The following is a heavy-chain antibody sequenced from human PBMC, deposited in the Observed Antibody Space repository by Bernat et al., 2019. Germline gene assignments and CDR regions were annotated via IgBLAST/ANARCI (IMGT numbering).Heavy chain of an antibody. V-gene: IGHV1-18*01. D-gene: IGHD2-21*01. Sequence: QVQLVESGAEVKKPGASVKIPCKASGYTFTYGISWVRQAPGQGLEWMGWISPYNRNTNYAQKLQGRVTMTTDTSTSTAYMELRSLRSDDTAVYYCARDLDPAQLYSIPHFDFWGQGTLVTVSS. CDR2: ISPYNRNT. J-gene: IGHJ4*02. CDR3: ARDLDPAQLYSIPHFDF. CDR1: GYTFTYG.